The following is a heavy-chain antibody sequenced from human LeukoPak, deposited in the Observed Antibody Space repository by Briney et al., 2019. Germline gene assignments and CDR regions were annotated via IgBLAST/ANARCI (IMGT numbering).Heavy chain of an antibody. D-gene: IGHD1-26*01. Sequence: ASVKVSCKASGYTFTGYYMHWVRQAPGQGLEWMGIINPSGGSTSYAQKFQGRVTMTRDTSTSTVYMELSSLRSEDTAVYYCARPKRVGAKDGLPFDYWGQGTLVTVSS. CDR3: ARPKRVGAKDGLPFDY. V-gene: IGHV1-46*01. CDR2: INPSGGST. J-gene: IGHJ4*02. CDR1: GYTFTGYY.